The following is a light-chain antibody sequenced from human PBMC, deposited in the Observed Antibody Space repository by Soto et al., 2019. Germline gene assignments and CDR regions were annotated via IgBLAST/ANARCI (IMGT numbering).Light chain of an antibody. CDR1: QTVRNN. CDR2: GAS. V-gene: IGKV3-15*01. Sequence: TQSPGTLSLSPGERATLSCRASQTVRNNYLAWYQQKPGQAPRLLIYGASTRATGIPARFSGSGSGTEFTLTISSLQSEDFAVYYCQQYNNWPTFGQGTMVDIK. J-gene: IGKJ1*01. CDR3: QQYNNWPT.